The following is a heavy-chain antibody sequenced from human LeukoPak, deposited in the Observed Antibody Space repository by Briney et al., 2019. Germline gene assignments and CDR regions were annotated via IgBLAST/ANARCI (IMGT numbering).Heavy chain of an antibody. CDR3: ARQGLYYYDSSGTTDAFDL. D-gene: IGHD3-22*01. CDR1: GYSISSGYY. J-gene: IGHJ3*01. V-gene: IGHV4-38-2*01. Sequence: PSETLSLTCAVSGYSISSGYYWGWIRQPPGEGLEWIGSIYHSGSTYYNPSLESRVTISVDTSKNQFSLKLSSVTAADTAVYYCARQGLYYYDSSGTTDAFDLWGQGTMVTVSS. CDR2: IYHSGST.